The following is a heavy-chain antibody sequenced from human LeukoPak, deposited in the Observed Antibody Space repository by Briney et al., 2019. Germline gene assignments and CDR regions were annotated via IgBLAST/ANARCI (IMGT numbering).Heavy chain of an antibody. CDR2: ISAYNGNT. CDR3: ARDASLGSWFDP. J-gene: IGHJ5*02. CDR1: GYTFTSYG. D-gene: IGHD3-16*01. Sequence: ASVKVSCKASGYTFTSYGISWVRQAPGQGLEWMGWISAYNGNTNYAQKLQGRVTMTTGTSTSTAYMELRSLRSDDTAVYYCARDASLGSWFDPWGQGTLVTVSS. V-gene: IGHV1-18*01.